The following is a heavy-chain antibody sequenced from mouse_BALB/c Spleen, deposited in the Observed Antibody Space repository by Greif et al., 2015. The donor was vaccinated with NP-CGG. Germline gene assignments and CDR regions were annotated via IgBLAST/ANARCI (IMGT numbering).Heavy chain of an antibody. CDR3: ARKGGTSYYFDY. D-gene: IGHD3-3*01. Sequence: EVKLVESGPGLVKPSQSLSLTCTVTGYSITSDYAWNWIRQFPGNKLEWMGYISYSGSTSYNPSLKSRISITRDTSKNQFFLQLNSVTTEDTATYYCARKGGTSYYFDYWGQGTTLTVSS. V-gene: IGHV3-2*02. CDR1: GYSITSDYA. J-gene: IGHJ2*01. CDR2: ISYSGST.